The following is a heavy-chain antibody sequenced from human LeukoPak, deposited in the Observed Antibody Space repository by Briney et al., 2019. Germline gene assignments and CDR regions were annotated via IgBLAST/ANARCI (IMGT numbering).Heavy chain of an antibody. D-gene: IGHD1-26*01. CDR3: APSGTYRSTDYYFDC. Sequence: ASVEVSCKASGYTFTGYFVHWVRQAPGQGLEWMGWINPDSGGTKYAQKFQGRVTMTRDTSISTAYMELSRLRSDDTAVYYCAPSGTYRSTDYYFDCWGQGTVVTVSS. CDR1: GYTFTGYF. V-gene: IGHV1-2*02. CDR2: INPDSGGT. J-gene: IGHJ4*02.